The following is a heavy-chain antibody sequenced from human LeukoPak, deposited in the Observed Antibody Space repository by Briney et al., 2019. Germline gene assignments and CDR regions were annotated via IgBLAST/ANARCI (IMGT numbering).Heavy chain of an antibody. V-gene: IGHV4-31*03. CDR1: GGSISSGGYY. J-gene: IGHJ3*02. CDR3: ARIGYVGAFDI. Sequence: SETLSLTCTVSGGSISSGGYYWSWIRQHPGKGLEWIGYIYYSGSTYYNPSLKSRVTISVDTSKNQFSLKLSSVTAADTAVYYCARIGYVGAFDIWGQGTMVTVS. CDR2: IYYSGST. D-gene: IGHD5-12*01.